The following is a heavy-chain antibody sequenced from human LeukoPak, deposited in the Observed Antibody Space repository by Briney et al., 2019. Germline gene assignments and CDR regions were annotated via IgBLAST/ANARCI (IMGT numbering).Heavy chain of an antibody. CDR1: GSRFTSYW. V-gene: IGHV5-51*01. J-gene: IGHJ5*02. D-gene: IGHD2-15*01. CDR3: ARRVSGYCSGGSCSNWFDP. CDR2: IYPGDSDT. Sequence: GEPLKISFQGPGSRFTSYWIGWVRQMPGKGLEWMGIIYPGDSDTRYNPSFQGQVTISADKSISTAYLQWSRLKASDTAMYYCARRVSGYCSGGSCSNWFDPWGQGTLVTVSS.